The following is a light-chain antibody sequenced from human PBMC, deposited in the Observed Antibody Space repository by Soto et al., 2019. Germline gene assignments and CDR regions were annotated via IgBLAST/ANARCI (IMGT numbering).Light chain of an antibody. Sequence: EIVLTQSPGTLSLSPGERATLSCRASQSVISSFLAWYQQKPGQAPSLLIYGASSRATGIPDRFSGSGSGTDFPLTIRRLEPEDFAVYYCQQYDNSPLTFGGGTKVEIK. J-gene: IGKJ4*01. V-gene: IGKV3-20*01. CDR3: QQYDNSPLT. CDR2: GAS. CDR1: QSVISSF.